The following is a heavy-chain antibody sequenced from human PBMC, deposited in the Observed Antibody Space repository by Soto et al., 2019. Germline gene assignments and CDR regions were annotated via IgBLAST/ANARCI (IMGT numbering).Heavy chain of an antibody. Sequence: QVQLVQSGAEVKKPGSSVKVSCKASGGTFSTYAISWVRQAPGQGLEWMGGIIPIFGTADYAQKFQGRGTITADESTSTAYMVLSSVRSEDTAVYYSASREQDVIGGNNYYAMDVWGPGTTGTFSS. CDR2: IIPIFGTA. V-gene: IGHV1-69*12. CDR3: ASREQDVIGGNNYYAMDV. J-gene: IGHJ6*02. CDR1: GGTFSTYA. D-gene: IGHD1-26*01.